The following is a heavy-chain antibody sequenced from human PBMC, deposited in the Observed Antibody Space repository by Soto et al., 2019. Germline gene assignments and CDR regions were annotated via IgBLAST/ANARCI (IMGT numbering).Heavy chain of an antibody. CDR2: ISGYNGNT. D-gene: IGHD2-2*01. CDR1: GYTFTSYG. V-gene: IGHV1-18*04. CDR3: ARAARYCSTTSCFSFFYWFDP. Sequence: QVQLVQSGAEVKKPGASVKVSCKASGYTFTSYGFSWVRQAPGQGLEWMGWISGYNGNTNYAQKFQGRVTMTTDTSTSTAYMELRSLRSDDTAVYYWARAARYCSTTSCFSFFYWFDPWGQGTLVTVSS. J-gene: IGHJ5*02.